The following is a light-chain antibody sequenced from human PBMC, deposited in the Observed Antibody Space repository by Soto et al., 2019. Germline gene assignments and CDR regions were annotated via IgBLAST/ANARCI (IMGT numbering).Light chain of an antibody. CDR2: DAS. Sequence: DIQVTQSPSTLSASVGDRVTITCRASQSVRSWLAWYQQKPGRAPKFLIYDASSLESGVPSRFSGSGSGTDFTLTISSLQPEDFATYYCQQSYSMPITFGQGTRLEIK. J-gene: IGKJ5*01. CDR3: QQSYSMPIT. V-gene: IGKV1-5*01. CDR1: QSVRSW.